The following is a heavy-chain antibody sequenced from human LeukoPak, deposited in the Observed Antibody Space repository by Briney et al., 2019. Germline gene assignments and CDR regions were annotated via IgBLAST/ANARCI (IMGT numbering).Heavy chain of an antibody. CDR3: ASLGSNDY. CDR1: GFSFSNYG. J-gene: IGHJ4*02. V-gene: IGHV4-34*01. D-gene: IGHD2-15*01. CDR2: INHSGST. Sequence: PGGSLRLSCAVSGFSFSNYGMNWVRQAPGKGLEWIGEINHSGSTNYNPSLKSRVTISVDTSKNQFSLKLSSVTAADTAVYYCASLGSNDYWGQGTLVTVSS.